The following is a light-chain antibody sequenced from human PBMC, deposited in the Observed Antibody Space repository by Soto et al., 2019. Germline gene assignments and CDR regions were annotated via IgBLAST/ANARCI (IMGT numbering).Light chain of an antibody. V-gene: IGKV3-20*01. CDR3: QQYGSSST. CDR1: QTISSSS. CDR2: GAS. J-gene: IGKJ5*01. Sequence: EIVMTQSPATLSVSPGESATLSCRASQTISSSSLAWYQQKGGQAPRLLIYGASSRATGIPDRFSDSGSGTDFTLTISRLEPDDFAVYYCQQYGSSSTFGQGTRLEI.